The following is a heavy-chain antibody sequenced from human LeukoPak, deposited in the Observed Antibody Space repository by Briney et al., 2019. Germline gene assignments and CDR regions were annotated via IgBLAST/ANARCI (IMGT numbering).Heavy chain of an antibody. V-gene: IGHV1-69*05. J-gene: IGHJ4*02. CDR3: ARGLDYYGSGSYLND. CDR2: IIPIFGTA. Sequence: SVKVSCKASGGTFSSYAISWVRQAPGQGLGWMGRIIPIFGTANYAQKFQGRVTITTDESTSTAYMELSSPRSEDTAVYYCARGLDYYGSGSYLNDWGQGTLVTVSS. D-gene: IGHD3-10*01. CDR1: GGTFSSYA.